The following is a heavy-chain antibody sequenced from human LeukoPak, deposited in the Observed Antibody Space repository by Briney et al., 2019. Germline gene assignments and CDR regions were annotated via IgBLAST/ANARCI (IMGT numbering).Heavy chain of an antibody. D-gene: IGHD3-10*02. J-gene: IGHJ6*04. CDR3: AELGITMIGGV. V-gene: IGHV3-30*18. CDR2: ISYDGSNK. CDR1: GFTFSSYG. Sequence: GGSLRLSCAASGFTFSSYGMHWVRQAPGKGLEWVAVISYDGSNKYYADSVKGRFTISRDNAKNTLYLQMNSLRAEDTAVYYCAELGITMIGGVWGKGTTVTISS.